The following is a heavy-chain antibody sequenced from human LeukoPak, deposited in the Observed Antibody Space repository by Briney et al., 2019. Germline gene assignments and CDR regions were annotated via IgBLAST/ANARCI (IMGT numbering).Heavy chain of an antibody. Sequence: PGGSLRLSCAASGFTVSSNYMSWVRQAPGKGLEWVSSISVGGDSTYYADSVKGRFTISRDNSKSTLYLQMNSLRAEDTAVYYCAKPYSTGWYDYWGQGTLVTVSS. D-gene: IGHD6-19*01. CDR3: AKPYSTGWYDY. CDR1: GFTVSSNY. J-gene: IGHJ4*02. V-gene: IGHV3-23*01. CDR2: ISVGGDST.